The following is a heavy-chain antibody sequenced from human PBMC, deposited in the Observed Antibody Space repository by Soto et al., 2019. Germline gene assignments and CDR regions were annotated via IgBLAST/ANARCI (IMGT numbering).Heavy chain of an antibody. CDR2: IWYDGSNK. CDR1: GFTFSSYG. Sequence: QVQLVESGGGVVQPGRSLRLSCAASGFTFSSYGMHWVRQAPGKGLEWVAVIWYDGSNKYYADSVKGRFTISRDNSKNTLYLQMNSLRAEDTAVYYCSRDNTRYSSGWFYYYYYGMDVWGPGTTVTVSS. CDR3: SRDNTRYSSGWFYYYYYGMDV. V-gene: IGHV3-33*01. D-gene: IGHD6-19*01. J-gene: IGHJ6*02.